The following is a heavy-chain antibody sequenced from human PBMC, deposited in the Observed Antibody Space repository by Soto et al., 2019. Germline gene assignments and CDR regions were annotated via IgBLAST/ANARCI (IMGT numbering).Heavy chain of an antibody. CDR3: AREVYDRSGYIDY. D-gene: IGHD3-22*01. J-gene: IGHJ4*02. V-gene: IGHV4-31*03. CDR1: GCSISSGYY. CDR2: IYYSGRT. Sequence: QVQLQESGPGLVRPSQTLSLTCTVSGCSISSGYYWSWIRQHPGKGLEWIGYIYYSGRTYYNPSLTSRFTMSVDTSKIQFSLKLSSVTAADTALYYGAREVYDRSGYIDYWGQGTLVTVSS.